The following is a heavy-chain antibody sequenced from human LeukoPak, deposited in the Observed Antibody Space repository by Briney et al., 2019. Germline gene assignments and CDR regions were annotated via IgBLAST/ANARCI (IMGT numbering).Heavy chain of an antibody. CDR1: GFTFDRHA. Sequence: PGGSLRLSCAASGFTFDRHAMSWVRQAPGKGLEWVSVIYSGGSTYYADSVKGRFTISRDNSKNTLYLQMNSLRAEDTAVYYCASSRIAVAGAIDYWGQGTLVTVSS. V-gene: IGHV3-66*01. J-gene: IGHJ4*02. CDR2: IYSGGST. CDR3: ASSRIAVAGAIDY. D-gene: IGHD6-19*01.